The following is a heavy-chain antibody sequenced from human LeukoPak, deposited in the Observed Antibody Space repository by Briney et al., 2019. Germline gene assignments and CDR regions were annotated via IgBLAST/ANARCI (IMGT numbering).Heavy chain of an antibody. Sequence: SETLSLTSDVSGDSISIINWWSWVRQPPGQGLEWIGEVYHSGSTNYNPSLMSRVTISVDKSKNQFSLKLSSVTAADTAVYYCARLPGGFYYYSYYMDVWGEGTTVTISS. V-gene: IGHV4-4*02. CDR2: VYHSGST. CDR1: GDSISIINW. J-gene: IGHJ6*03. CDR3: ARLPGGFYYYSYYMDV.